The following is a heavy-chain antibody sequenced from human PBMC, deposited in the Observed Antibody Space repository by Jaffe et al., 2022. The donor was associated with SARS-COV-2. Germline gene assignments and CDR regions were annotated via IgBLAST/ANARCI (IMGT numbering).Heavy chain of an antibody. CDR2: IYASGST. Sequence: QVQLQESGPGLVNPSQTLSLTCTVSRGSINSGNYYWSWIRQPAGKGLEWIGRIYASGSTNYNPSLRSRVTISVDTSNNQFFLKLTSVTAADTAVYYCARGGGWALLGDAFDFWGQGTMVTVSS. CDR3: ARGGGWALLGDAFDF. V-gene: IGHV4-61*02. D-gene: IGHD1-26*01. J-gene: IGHJ3*01. CDR1: RGSINSGNYY.